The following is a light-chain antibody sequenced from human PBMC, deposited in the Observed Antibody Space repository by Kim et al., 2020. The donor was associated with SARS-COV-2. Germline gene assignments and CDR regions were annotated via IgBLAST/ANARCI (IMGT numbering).Light chain of an antibody. Sequence: QSITISCTGPSSDVGSYNLVSWYQHHPGKVPKVVIYEVNKRPSGVSYRFSGSKSGNTASLTISGLQAEDEADYYCCAYAPSSTFVLFGGGTKVTVL. V-gene: IGLV2-23*02. CDR2: EVN. J-gene: IGLJ3*02. CDR1: SSDVGSYNL. CDR3: CAYAPSSTFVL.